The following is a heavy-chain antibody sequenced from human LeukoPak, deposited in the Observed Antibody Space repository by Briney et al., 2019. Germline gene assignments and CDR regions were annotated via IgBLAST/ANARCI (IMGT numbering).Heavy chain of an antibody. D-gene: IGHD1-26*01. CDR1: GYTFTSYD. J-gene: IGHJ4*02. Sequence: GASVKVSCKASGYTFTSYDINWVRQATGPGLGWMGLRNLNSGNTGYAQKFQGRVTMTRNTTITTAYMELSSLRSEDTAVYYCARGDEWELAIDFWGQGTLITVSS. CDR3: ARGDEWELAIDF. CDR2: RNLNSGNT. V-gene: IGHV1-8*01.